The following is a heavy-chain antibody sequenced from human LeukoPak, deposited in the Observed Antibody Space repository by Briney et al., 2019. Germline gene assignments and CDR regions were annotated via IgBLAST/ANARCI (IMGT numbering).Heavy chain of an antibody. J-gene: IGHJ4*02. V-gene: IGHV1-2*02. Sequence: ASVKVSCKASGYTFTGYYMHWVRQAPGQGLEWMGWINPNSGGTNYAQKFQGRVTMTRDTSISTAYMELSRLRSDDTAVYYCARATFITMVRGVNYWGQGTLVTVSS. CDR3: ARATFITMVRGVNY. D-gene: IGHD3-10*01. CDR2: INPNSGGT. CDR1: GYTFTGYY.